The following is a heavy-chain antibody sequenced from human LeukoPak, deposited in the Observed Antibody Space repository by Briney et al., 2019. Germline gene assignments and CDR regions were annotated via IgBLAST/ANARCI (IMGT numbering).Heavy chain of an antibody. CDR3: AKGRYYDSSGYSLHYFDY. V-gene: IGHV3-23*01. CDR1: GFTFSSYA. J-gene: IGHJ4*02. D-gene: IGHD3-22*01. Sequence: GGSLRLSCAASGFTFSSYAMSWVRQAPGKGLEWVSAISGSGGSTYYADSVKGRFTISRDNSKNTLYLQMNSLRAEDTAVHYCAKGRYYDSSGYSLHYFDYWGQGTLVTVSS. CDR2: ISGSGGST.